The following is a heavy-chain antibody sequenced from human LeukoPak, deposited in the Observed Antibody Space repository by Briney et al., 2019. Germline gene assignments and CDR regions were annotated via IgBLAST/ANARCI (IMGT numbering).Heavy chain of an antibody. CDR2: ISAYNGNT. J-gene: IGHJ6*03. V-gene: IGHV1-18*01. CDR1: GYTFTSYG. CDR3: ARDGDVTVTSHPYYYYYMDV. D-gene: IGHD4-17*01. Sequence: ASVKVSCKASGYTFTSYGISWVRQAPGQGLEWMGWISAYNGNTNYAQKLQGRVTMTTDTSTSTAYMELRSLRSDDTAVYYCARDGDVTVTSHPYYYYYMDVWGKGTTVTVSS.